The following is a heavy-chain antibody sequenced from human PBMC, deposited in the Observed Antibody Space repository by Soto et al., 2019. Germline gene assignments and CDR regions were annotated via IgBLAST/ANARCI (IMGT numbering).Heavy chain of an antibody. V-gene: IGHV4-4*02. CDR3: VRNGYYSMDV. D-gene: IGHD3-22*01. CDR1: GDSIIGTGW. J-gene: IGHJ6*02. CDR2: VYHSWAT. Sequence: QVQLQESGPGVERPSGTLSLTCAVSGDSIIGTGWWSWVRQSPGKGLDWIGEVYHSWATNYNPSLKSRVTISVDTSRNQFSLNLGSVTAADTAVYYCVRNGYYSMDVWGQGTTVTVSS.